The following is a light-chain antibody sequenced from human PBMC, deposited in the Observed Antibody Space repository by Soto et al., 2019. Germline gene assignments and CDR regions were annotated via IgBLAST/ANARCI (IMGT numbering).Light chain of an antibody. CDR3: QQLNSYPSIT. Sequence: EIPSTPSPSLPFRSLQHRLTPPFPVSQGISSYLAWYQQKPGKAPKLLIYAASTLQSGVPSRFSGSGSGTEFTLTISSLQPEDFATYYCQQLNSYPSITFGHGTRLEIK. J-gene: IGKJ5*01. CDR2: AAS. CDR1: QGISSY. V-gene: IGKV1-9*01.